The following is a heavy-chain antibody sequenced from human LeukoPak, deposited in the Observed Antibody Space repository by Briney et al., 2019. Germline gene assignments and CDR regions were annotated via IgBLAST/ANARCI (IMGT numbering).Heavy chain of an antibody. D-gene: IGHD2-15*01. V-gene: IGHV4-61*02. CDR2: IFTTWTT. J-gene: IGHJ5*02. Sequence: SEILSLTCSVSGASISRGSYYWSWIRQPAGKGLEWIGRIFTTWTTEYNPSLKSRATISIDTSKNQFSLKLTSATAADTAVYYCASEVVVAATRGSVYGWFDPWGQGTLVTVSS. CDR1: GASISRGSYY. CDR3: ASEVVVAATRGSVYGWFDP.